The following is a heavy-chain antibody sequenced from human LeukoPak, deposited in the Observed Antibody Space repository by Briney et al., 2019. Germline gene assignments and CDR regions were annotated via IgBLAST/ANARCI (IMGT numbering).Heavy chain of an antibody. CDR2: ISSSSSTI. J-gene: IGHJ5*02. CDR1: GFTFSTYS. V-gene: IGHV3-48*01. CDR3: ARERDENWFDP. Sequence: GGSLRLSCAASGFTFSTYSMNWVRQAPGKGLEWVSYISSSSSTIYYADSVRGRFTISRDNAQNSLYLQMNSLRAEDTAVYYCARERDENWFDPWGQGTLVTVSS.